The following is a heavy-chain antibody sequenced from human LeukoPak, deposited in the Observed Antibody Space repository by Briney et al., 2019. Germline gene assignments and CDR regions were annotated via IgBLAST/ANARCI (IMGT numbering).Heavy chain of an antibody. CDR3: ARRVVVVAATRAFDY. V-gene: IGHV4-34*01. CDR2: INHSGST. J-gene: IGHJ4*02. CDR1: GGSFSGYY. Sequence: KPSETLSLTCAVYGGSFSGYYWSWIRQPPGKGLEWIGEINHSGSTNYNPSLKSRVTISVDTSKNQFSLKLSSVTAADTAVYYCARRVVVVAATRAFDYWGQGTLVTVSS. D-gene: IGHD2-15*01.